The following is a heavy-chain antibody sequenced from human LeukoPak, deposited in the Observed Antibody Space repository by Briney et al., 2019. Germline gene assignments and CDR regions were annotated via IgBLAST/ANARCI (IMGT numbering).Heavy chain of an antibody. CDR3: ARSGDYVGTDAFDI. CDR2: ISAYNGNT. CDR1: GYTFTGYY. D-gene: IGHD4-17*01. Sequence: ASVKVSCKASGYTFTGYYMHWVRQAPGQGLEWMGWISAYNGNTNYAQKLQGRVTMTTDTSTSTAYMELRSLRSDDTAVYYCARSGDYVGTDAFDIWGQGTMVTVSS. J-gene: IGHJ3*02. V-gene: IGHV1-18*04.